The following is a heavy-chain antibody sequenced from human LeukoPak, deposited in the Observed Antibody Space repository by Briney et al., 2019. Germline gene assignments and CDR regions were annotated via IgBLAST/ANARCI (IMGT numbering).Heavy chain of an antibody. CDR1: GDSISSSSYY. CDR3: WRPSRFGELLDY. CDR2: IYYSGST. Sequence: ASETLSLTCTVSGDSISSSSYYWGWVRQPPGKGLEWIVSIYYSGSTYYNPSLKSRVTISVDTSKNQFSLKLSSVTAADTAVYYCWRPSRFGELLDYWGQGTLVTVSS. V-gene: IGHV4-39*01. J-gene: IGHJ4*02. D-gene: IGHD3-10*01.